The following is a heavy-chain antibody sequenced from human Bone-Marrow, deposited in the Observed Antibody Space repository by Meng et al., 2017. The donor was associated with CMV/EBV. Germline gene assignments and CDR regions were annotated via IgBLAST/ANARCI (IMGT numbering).Heavy chain of an antibody. D-gene: IGHD6-19*01. CDR3: ARDKVASSGWYDY. CDR2: INPNSGGT. Sequence: QGQRVRSGGEVKKPGASVKVSCKASGYTFTGYYMHWVRQAPGQGLEWMGWINPNSGGTNYAQKFQGRVTMTRDTSISTAYMELSRLRSDDTAVYYCARDKVASSGWYDYWGQGTLVTVSS. V-gene: IGHV1-2*02. J-gene: IGHJ4*02. CDR1: GYTFTGYY.